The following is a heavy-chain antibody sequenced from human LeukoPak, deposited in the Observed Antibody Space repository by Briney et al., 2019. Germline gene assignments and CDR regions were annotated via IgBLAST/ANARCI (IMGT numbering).Heavy chain of an antibody. V-gene: IGHV4-61*02. CDR3: ARDRYVDYYYYGMDV. Sequence: SETLSLTCTVSGGSISSSSYYWSWIRQPAGKGLEWIGRIYTSGSTNYNPSLKSRVTMSVDTSKNQFSLKLSSVTAADTAVYYCARDRYVDYYYYGMDVWGQGTTVTVSS. CDR2: IYTSGST. CDR1: GGSISSSSYY. D-gene: IGHD5-12*01. J-gene: IGHJ6*02.